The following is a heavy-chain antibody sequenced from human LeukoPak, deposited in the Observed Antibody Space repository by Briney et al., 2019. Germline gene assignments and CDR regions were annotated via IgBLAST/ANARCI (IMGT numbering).Heavy chain of an antibody. Sequence: ASVKVSCKASGGTSSSYAISWVRQAPGQGLEWMGWISASNGGTDYPQNLQGRVTMTTDTYTSTAYMELRSLTSDDTAIYYCARESHITREDYWGQGTLVTVSS. V-gene: IGHV1-18*01. J-gene: IGHJ4*02. CDR3: ARESHITREDY. CDR2: ISASNGGT. CDR1: GGTSSSYA. D-gene: IGHD1-14*01.